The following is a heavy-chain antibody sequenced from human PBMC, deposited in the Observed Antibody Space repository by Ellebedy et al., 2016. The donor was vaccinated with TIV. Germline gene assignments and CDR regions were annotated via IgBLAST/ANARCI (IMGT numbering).Heavy chain of an antibody. D-gene: IGHD2-21*01. CDR2: IYYSGST. V-gene: IGHV4-39*07. J-gene: IGHJ5*02. Sequence: MPSETLSLTFTLSGGSVNNNNYFWGWMRQPPGKGLEWIGSIYYSGSTYYNPSLKSRVTISVDISKNHFSLSLTSVTAADTAVYYCARVIEVGGNWWFDPWGQGTLVTVSS. CDR3: ARVIEVGGNWWFDP. CDR1: GGSVNNNNYF.